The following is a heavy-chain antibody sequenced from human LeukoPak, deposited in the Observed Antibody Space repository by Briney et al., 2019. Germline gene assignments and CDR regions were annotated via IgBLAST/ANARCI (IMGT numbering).Heavy chain of an antibody. CDR2: INPNSGVT. J-gene: IGHJ4*02. D-gene: IGHD5-18*01. Sequence: ASVRVSCKASRYTFTGYYMHWVRQAPGQGLEWMGWINPNSGVTDYAQNFQGRVTMTRDTSISTAYVELSRLRSDDTAVYYCARGTGEGYTYGRYYFDYWGQGTLVTVSS. V-gene: IGHV1-2*02. CDR3: ARGTGEGYTYGRYYFDY. CDR1: RYTFTGYY.